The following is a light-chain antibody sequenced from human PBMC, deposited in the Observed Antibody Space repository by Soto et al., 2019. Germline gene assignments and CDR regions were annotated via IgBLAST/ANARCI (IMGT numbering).Light chain of an antibody. Sequence: QSALTQPASVSGSPGQSITISCSGTSSDVGGSDYVSWYQQHPGEAPKLMIYDVSYRPSGISNRFSGSKSGNTASLTISGLQAEDEADYCCSSYTSSAPGVLFGGGTKLTVL. J-gene: IGLJ2*01. CDR2: DVS. CDR1: SSDVGGSDY. V-gene: IGLV2-14*03. CDR3: SSYTSSAPGVL.